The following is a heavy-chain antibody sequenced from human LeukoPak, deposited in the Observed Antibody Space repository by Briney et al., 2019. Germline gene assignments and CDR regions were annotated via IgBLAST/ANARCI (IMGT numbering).Heavy chain of an antibody. V-gene: IGHV4-34*01. Sequence: SETLSLTCAVYGGSFSGYYWSWIRRPPGKGLEWIGEINHSGSTNYNPSLKSRVTISVDTSKNQFSLKLSSVTAADTAVYYCARRRTYSTAMVTFFDYWGQGTLVTVSS. CDR2: INHSGST. CDR1: GGSFSGYY. J-gene: IGHJ4*02. D-gene: IGHD5-18*01. CDR3: ARRRTYSTAMVTFFDY.